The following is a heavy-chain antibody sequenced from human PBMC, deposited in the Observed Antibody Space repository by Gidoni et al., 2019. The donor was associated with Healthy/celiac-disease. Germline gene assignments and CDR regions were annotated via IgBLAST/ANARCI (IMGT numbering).Heavy chain of an antibody. Sequence: QVQLQQWGAGLLKPSETLSLTCAVYGGSFSGYYWSWIRQPPGKGLEWIGEINHSGSTNYNPSLKSRVTISVDTSKNQFSLKLSSVTAADTAVYYCARGLREKRADIVVVPAAHFYFDYWGQGTLVTVSS. V-gene: IGHV4-34*01. CDR3: ARGLREKRADIVVVPAAHFYFDY. D-gene: IGHD2-2*01. CDR2: INHSGST. J-gene: IGHJ4*02. CDR1: GGSFSGYY.